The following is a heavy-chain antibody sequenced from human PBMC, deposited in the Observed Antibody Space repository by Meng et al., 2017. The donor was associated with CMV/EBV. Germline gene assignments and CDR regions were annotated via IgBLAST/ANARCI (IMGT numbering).Heavy chain of an antibody. V-gene: IGHV3-74*01. CDR1: GFTFSSYW. CDR2: INSDGSST. CDR3: ARDDNQIAGLDY. D-gene: IGHD6-13*01. J-gene: IGHJ4*02. Sequence: GESLKISCAASGFTFSSYWMHWVRQAPGKGLVWVSRINSDGSSTSYADSVKGRFTISRDNAKNTLYLQMNSLRAEDTAVYYCARDDNQIAGLDYWGQGTLVTVSS.